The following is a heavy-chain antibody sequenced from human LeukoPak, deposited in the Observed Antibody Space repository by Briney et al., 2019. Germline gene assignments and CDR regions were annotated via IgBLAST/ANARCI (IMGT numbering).Heavy chain of an antibody. J-gene: IGHJ6*03. CDR1: GFTFDDYA. V-gene: IGHV3-43D*03. Sequence: GGSLRLSCAASGFTFDDYAMHWVRQAPGKGLEWVSLISWDGGSTYYADSVKGRFTISRDNSKNSLYLQMNSLRAEDTALYYCAKAGGNYGGNSGDYYYYYYMDVWGKGTTVTVSS. CDR2: ISWDGGST. CDR3: AKAGGNYGGNSGDYYYYYYMDV. D-gene: IGHD4-23*01.